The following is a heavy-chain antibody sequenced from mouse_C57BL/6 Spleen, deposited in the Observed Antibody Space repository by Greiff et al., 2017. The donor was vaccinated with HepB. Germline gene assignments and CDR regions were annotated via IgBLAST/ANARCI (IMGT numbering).Heavy chain of an antibody. Sequence: VQLQQSGAELARPGASVKLSCKASGYTFTSYGISWVKQRTGQGLEWIGEIYPRSGNTYYNEKFKSKATLTVDKSSSTAYMELRSLTSEDSAVYFCACGVASSGYVSIDYWGQGTSVTVSS. V-gene: IGHV1-81*01. CDR3: ACGVASSGYVSIDY. D-gene: IGHD3-2*02. CDR2: IYPRSGNT. CDR1: GYTFTSYG. J-gene: IGHJ4*01.